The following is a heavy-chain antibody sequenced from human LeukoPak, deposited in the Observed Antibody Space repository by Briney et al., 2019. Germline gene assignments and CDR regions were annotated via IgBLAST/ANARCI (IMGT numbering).Heavy chain of an antibody. CDR1: GFTFSDYY. V-gene: IGHV3-11*01. J-gene: IGHJ6*02. CDR2: ISSSGSTI. CDR3: ASAMTGEQLVPNPSPHYCYYGMDV. D-gene: IGHD6-13*01. Sequence: GGSLTLSCAASGFTFSDYYMRWIRQAPGKGREWVSYISSSGSTIFYADSVKGRFTISRDNAKNSLYLQMNSHTAEDTAVYYRASAMTGEQLVPNPSPHYCYYGMDVWGQGTTVTVSS.